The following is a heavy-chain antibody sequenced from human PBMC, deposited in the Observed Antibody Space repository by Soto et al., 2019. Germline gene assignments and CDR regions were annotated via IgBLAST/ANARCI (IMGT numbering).Heavy chain of an antibody. Sequence: QVQMVQSGAEVKKPGASVKVSCKASGYTFARYGISWVRQAPGQGLEWLGWISTYTGDTDYAQKFQGRLTMTTDTSXTXXYRELRSLRSGDTAVYYCARDYYGSGAPDHYGMDVWGQGTTGTVSS. V-gene: IGHV1-18*01. CDR1: GYTFARYG. CDR2: ISTYTGDT. J-gene: IGHJ6*02. CDR3: ARDYYGSGAPDHYGMDV. D-gene: IGHD3-10*01.